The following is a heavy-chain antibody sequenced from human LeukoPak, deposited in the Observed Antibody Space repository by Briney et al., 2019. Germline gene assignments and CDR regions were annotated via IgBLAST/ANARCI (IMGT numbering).Heavy chain of an antibody. Sequence: SETLSLTCTVSGDSISSYYWSWIRQPPGKGQVWIGYIYASGGTNYIPSLKGRVTISIDTSKNQFSLKLSSVTAADSAVYYCARLTRLSTSPDRYYLDYWGQGTLVTVSS. CDR1: GDSISSYY. CDR2: IYASGGT. CDR3: ARLTRLSTSPDRYYLDY. V-gene: IGHV4-4*09. J-gene: IGHJ4*02. D-gene: IGHD6-6*01.